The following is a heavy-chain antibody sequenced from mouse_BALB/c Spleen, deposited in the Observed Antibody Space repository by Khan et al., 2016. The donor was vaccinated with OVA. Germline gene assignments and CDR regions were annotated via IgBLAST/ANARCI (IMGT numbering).Heavy chain of an antibody. Sequence: DLVKPGASVKLSCKASGYTFTSYWINWIKQRPGQGLEWIGHIDPGSGSTYYNEMFKGKATLTVDTSSSTAYIQLSSLSSEDSAVYFCARSNYYGRSRYAMDYWGQGTSVTVSS. D-gene: IGHD1-1*01. J-gene: IGHJ4*01. CDR1: GYTFTSYW. V-gene: IGHV1S41*01. CDR2: IDPGSGST. CDR3: ARSNYYGRSRYAMDY.